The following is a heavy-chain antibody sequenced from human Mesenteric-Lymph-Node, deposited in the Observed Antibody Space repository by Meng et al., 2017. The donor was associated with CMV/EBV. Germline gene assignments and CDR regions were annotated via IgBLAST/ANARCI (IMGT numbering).Heavy chain of an antibody. CDR3: ARRGSGETDV. V-gene: IGHV4-39*07. J-gene: IGHJ6*02. CDR1: GGSISSYSYY. D-gene: IGHD4-17*01. Sequence: SQTLSLTGTVSGGSISSYSYYWGWIRQPPGKGLEWIGSIHYSGSTYYNPSLKSRVTISADTSKNQFSLKLTSVTAADTAVYYCARRGSGETDVWGQGTTVTVSS. CDR2: IHYSGST.